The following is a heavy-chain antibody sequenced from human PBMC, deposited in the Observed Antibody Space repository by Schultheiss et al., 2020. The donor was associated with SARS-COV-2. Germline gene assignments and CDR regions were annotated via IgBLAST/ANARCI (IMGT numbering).Heavy chain of an antibody. CDR1: GGSISSYY. Sequence: SETLSLTCSVFGGSISSYYWGWIRQPPGKGLEWIGEINHSGSTNYNPSLKSRVTISVDTSKNQFSLKLSSVTAADTAVYYCARDLRDTAMVFYYYYGMDVWGQGTTVTVSS. V-gene: IGHV4-34*01. CDR3: ARDLRDTAMVFYYYYGMDV. D-gene: IGHD5-18*01. CDR2: INHSGST. J-gene: IGHJ6*02.